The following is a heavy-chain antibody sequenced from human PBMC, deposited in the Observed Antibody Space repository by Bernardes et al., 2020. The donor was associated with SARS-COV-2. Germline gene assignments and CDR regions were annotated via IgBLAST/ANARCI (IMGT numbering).Heavy chain of an antibody. D-gene: IGHD2-15*01. Sequence: GGSLRLSCAAAEFTFSGYWMHWVRQAPGKGLVWVSRISTDGSSTNYADSVKGRFTISRDIADNMVYLQMNSLRAEDTAVYYCARDFGGNSDYWGQGTLVTVSS. V-gene: IGHV3-74*01. J-gene: IGHJ4*02. CDR3: ARDFGGNSDY. CDR1: EFTFSGYW. CDR2: ISTDGSST.